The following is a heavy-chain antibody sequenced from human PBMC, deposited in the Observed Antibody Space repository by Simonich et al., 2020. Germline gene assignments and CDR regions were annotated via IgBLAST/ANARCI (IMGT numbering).Heavy chain of an antibody. V-gene: IGHV1-2*06. D-gene: IGHD3-10*01. CDR1: GYTFTGYY. J-gene: IGHJ6*02. CDR2: INPNRGCT. CDR3: ARVPGIYYYYGMDV. Sequence: GAEVKKPGASVKVSCKASGYTFTGYYMHWVRQAPGQVLEWMGRINPNRGCTNYAKKFKGRVTMTMDTSNSTAYMELSRLRSDDTAVYYCARVPGIYYYYGMDVWGQGTTVTVSS.